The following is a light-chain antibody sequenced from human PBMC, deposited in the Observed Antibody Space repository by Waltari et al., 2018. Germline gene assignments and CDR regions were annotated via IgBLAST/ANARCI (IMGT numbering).Light chain of an antibody. V-gene: IGLV3-21*02. Sequence: SYVLTQPPSVSVAPGQTARITCGGNNIGSKSVHWYQQKPGQAPVLVVYDDSDRPSGIPDRFSGSNAGNTATLTISRVEAGDEADYYCQVWDSSSDSWVFGGGTKLTVL. CDR1: NIGSKS. CDR2: DDS. J-gene: IGLJ3*02. CDR3: QVWDSSSDSWV.